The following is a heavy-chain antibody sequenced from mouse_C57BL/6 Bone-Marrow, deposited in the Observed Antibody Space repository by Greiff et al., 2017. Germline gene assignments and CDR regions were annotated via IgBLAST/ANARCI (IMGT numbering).Heavy chain of an antibody. J-gene: IGHJ4*01. D-gene: IGHD1-1*01. CDR3: ARYYYGEDY. CDR1: GYTFTDYY. CDR2: INPYNGGT. Sequence: EVQLQQSGPVLVKPGASVKMSCKASGYTFTDYYMNWVKQSHGKSLEWIGVINPYNGGTSYNQKFKGKATLTVDKSSSTAYMELNSLTSYDSAVYYCARYYYGEDYSAQGTSVTVSS. V-gene: IGHV1-19*01.